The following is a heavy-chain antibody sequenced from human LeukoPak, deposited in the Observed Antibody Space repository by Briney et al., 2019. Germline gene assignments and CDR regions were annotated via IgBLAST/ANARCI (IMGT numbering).Heavy chain of an antibody. CDR1: GGSFSGYY. CDR3: ARNTVTTTGIDY. J-gene: IGHJ4*02. CDR2: INHSGST. D-gene: IGHD4-11*01. V-gene: IGHV4-34*01. Sequence: SETLSLTCAVYGGSFSGYYWSWIRQHPGKWLEWIGEINHSGSTNDNPSLKSRVTISVDTSKNQFSLKLSSVTAADTAVYYCARNTVTTTGIDYWGQGTLVTVSS.